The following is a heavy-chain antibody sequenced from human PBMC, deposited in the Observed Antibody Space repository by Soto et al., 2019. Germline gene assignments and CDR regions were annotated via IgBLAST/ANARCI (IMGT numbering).Heavy chain of an antibody. CDR3: ASSQRPTTMVRGVIITSYNWFDP. J-gene: IGHJ5*02. CDR1: GGSISSGGYY. V-gene: IGHV4-31*03. CDR2: IYYSGST. D-gene: IGHD3-10*01. Sequence: PSETLSLTCTVSGGSISSGGYYWGWIRQHPGKGLEWIGYIYYSGSTYYNPSLKSRVTISVDTSKNQFSLKLSSVTAADTAVYYCASSQRPTTMVRGVIITSYNWFDPWGQGTLVTVSS.